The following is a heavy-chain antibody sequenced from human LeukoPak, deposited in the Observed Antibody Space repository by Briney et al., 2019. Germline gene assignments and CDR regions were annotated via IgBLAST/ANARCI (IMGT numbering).Heavy chain of an antibody. CDR3: AKDSLPYLYSSSQVHDY. J-gene: IGHJ4*02. CDR1: GYTLTELS. CDR2: FDPEDGET. V-gene: IGHV1-24*01. D-gene: IGHD2-2*01. Sequence: ASVKVSCKVSGYTLTELSMHWVRQAPGKGLEWMGGFDPEDGETIYAQKFQGRVTMTEDTSTDTAYMELSSLRSEDTAVYYCAKDSLPYLYSSSQVHDYWGQGTLVTVSS.